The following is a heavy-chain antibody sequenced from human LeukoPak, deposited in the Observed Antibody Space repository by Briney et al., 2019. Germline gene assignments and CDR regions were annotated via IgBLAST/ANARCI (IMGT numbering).Heavy chain of an antibody. Sequence: ASVKVSCKASGYTFTGYCMHWVRQAPGQGLEWMGWINPNSGGTNYAQKFQGWVTMTRDTSISTAYMELSRPRSDDTAVYYCARAYCSSTSCYAFDYWGQGTLVTVSS. D-gene: IGHD2-2*01. V-gene: IGHV1-2*04. CDR1: GYTFTGYC. CDR3: ARAYCSSTSCYAFDY. CDR2: INPNSGGT. J-gene: IGHJ4*02.